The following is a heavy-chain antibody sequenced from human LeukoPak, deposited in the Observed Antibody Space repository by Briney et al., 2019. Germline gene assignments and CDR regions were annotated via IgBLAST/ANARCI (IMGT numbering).Heavy chain of an antibody. CDR3: AKREVPAASGYYYYYYMDV. V-gene: IGHV3-23*01. D-gene: IGHD2-2*01. CDR1: GFTFSSYA. CDR2: ISGSGGST. Sequence: GGSLRLSCAASGFTFSSYAMSWVRQAPGKGLEWVSAISGSGGSTYYADSVKGRFTISRDNSKNTLYLQMNSLRAEDTAVYYCAKREVPAASGYYYYYYMDVWGKGTTVTVSS. J-gene: IGHJ6*03.